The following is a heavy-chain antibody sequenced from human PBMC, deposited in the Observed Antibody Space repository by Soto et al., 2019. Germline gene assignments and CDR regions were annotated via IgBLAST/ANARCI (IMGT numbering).Heavy chain of an antibody. Sequence: ASVKVSCKASGYAFTSYGISWVRQAPGQGLEWMGWISAYNGNTNCAQKLQGRVTMTTDTSTSTAYMELRSLRSDDTAVYYCARIYLSYDSSGYYSDYWGQGTLVTVPQ. D-gene: IGHD3-22*01. CDR2: ISAYNGNT. CDR1: GYAFTSYG. CDR3: ARIYLSYDSSGYYSDY. J-gene: IGHJ4*02. V-gene: IGHV1-18*01.